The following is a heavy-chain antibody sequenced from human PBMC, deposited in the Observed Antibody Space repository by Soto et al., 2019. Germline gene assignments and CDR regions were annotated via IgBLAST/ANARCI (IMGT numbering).Heavy chain of an antibody. D-gene: IGHD2-21*01. Sequence: GGSLRLSCAASGFTFSSYWMSWVRQAPGKGLEWVANIKQDGSEKYYVDSVKGRFTISRDNAKNSLYLQMNSLRAEDTAVYYCASLGPILHRVYYYYGMDVWGQGTTVTVSS. CDR1: GFTFSSYW. J-gene: IGHJ6*02. CDR2: IKQDGSEK. CDR3: ASLGPILHRVYYYYGMDV. V-gene: IGHV3-7*01.